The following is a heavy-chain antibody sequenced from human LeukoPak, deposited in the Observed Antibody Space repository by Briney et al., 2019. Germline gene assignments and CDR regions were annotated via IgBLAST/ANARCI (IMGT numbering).Heavy chain of an antibody. CDR2: MNPNSRNT. CDR1: GYTFTSYD. J-gene: IGHJ6*02. CDR3: ARSVDTAMDYYYYGMDV. D-gene: IGHD5-18*01. V-gene: IGHV1-8*01. Sequence: GSVKVSCKASGYTFTSYDINCVRQATGPRLEWMGWMNPNSRNTGYAQKFQGRVTMTRNTSISTAYMELSSLRSEDTAVYYCARSVDTAMDYYYYGMDVWGQGTTVTVSS.